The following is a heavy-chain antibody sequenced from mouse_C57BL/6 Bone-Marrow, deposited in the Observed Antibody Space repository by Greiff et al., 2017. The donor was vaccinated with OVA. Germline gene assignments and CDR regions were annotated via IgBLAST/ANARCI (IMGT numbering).Heavy chain of an antibody. J-gene: IGHJ1*03. CDR1: GFTFSSYA. CDR2: ISDGGSYT. V-gene: IGHV5-4*01. D-gene: IGHD1-1*01. Sequence: EVQLVESGGGLVKPGGSLKLSCAASGFTFSSYAMSWVRQTPEKRLEWVATISDGGSYTYYPDNVKGRFTISRDNAKNNLYLQMSHLKSEDTAMYYCARATVVRYCDVWGTGTTVTVSS. CDR3: ARATVVRYCDV.